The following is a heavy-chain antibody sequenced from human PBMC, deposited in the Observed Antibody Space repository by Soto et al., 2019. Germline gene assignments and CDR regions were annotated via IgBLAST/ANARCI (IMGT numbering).Heavy chain of an antibody. Sequence: QVQPQESGPGLVKPSQTLSLTCTVSGGSVNTADYYWTWIRQSPGKGLEWIVNIYYDGSAYPNPSLTSRVTASVDTSKDQFSLNLFSVTAADTAVYYCARRMRDTYQYYNWFDPWGQGTLVTVSS. CDR1: GGSVNTADYY. J-gene: IGHJ5*02. V-gene: IGHV4-30-4*01. CDR3: ARRMRDTYQYYNWFDP. D-gene: IGHD3-16*02. CDR2: IYYDGSA.